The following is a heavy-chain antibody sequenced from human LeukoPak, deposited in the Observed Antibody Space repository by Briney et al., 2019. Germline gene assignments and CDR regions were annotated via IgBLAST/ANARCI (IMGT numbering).Heavy chain of an antibody. CDR1: GASITSGGYY. Sequence: SETLSLTCTVSGASITSGGYYWTWIRRHPGKGLEWIGEINHSGSTNYNPSLKSRVTISVDTSKNQFSLKLSSVTAADTAVYYCHVDYGETFDYWGQGTLVTVSS. D-gene: IGHD4-17*01. CDR3: HVDYGETFDY. CDR2: INHSGST. J-gene: IGHJ4*02. V-gene: IGHV4-31*09.